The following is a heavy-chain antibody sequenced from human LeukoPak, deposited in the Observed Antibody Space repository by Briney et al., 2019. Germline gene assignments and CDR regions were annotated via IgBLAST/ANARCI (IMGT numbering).Heavy chain of an antibody. CDR1: GGSISSRSYY. D-gene: IGHD6-13*01. CDR2: IYYSGST. Sequence: PSETLSLTCTVSGGSISSRSYYWGWIRQPPGKGLEWIGTIYYSGSTYYNPSLKSRVTISVDTSKNQFSLKLSSVTAADTAVYYCARGVGYSSSWNAFDIWGQGTMVTVSS. CDR3: ARGVGYSSSWNAFDI. J-gene: IGHJ3*02. V-gene: IGHV4-39*01.